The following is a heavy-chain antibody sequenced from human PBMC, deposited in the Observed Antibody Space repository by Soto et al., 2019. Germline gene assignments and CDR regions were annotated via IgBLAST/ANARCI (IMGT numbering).Heavy chain of an antibody. CDR3: AKYYNYDFWSGYYHVPHYCDY. CDR1: GFTFSSYA. V-gene: IGHV3-23*01. J-gene: IGHJ4*02. CDR2: ISGSGGST. Sequence: EVQLLESGAGLVQPGGSLRLSCAASGFTFSSYAMSWVRQAPGKGLEWVSAISGSGGSTYYADSVKGRFTTSRDNSKNRLYLQMNSLRADDTAVDYCAKYYNYDFWSGYYHVPHYCDYWGKGTLVTVSA. D-gene: IGHD3-3*01.